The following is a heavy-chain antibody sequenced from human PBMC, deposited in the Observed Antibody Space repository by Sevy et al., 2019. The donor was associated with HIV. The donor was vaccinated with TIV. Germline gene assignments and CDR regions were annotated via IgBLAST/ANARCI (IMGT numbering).Heavy chain of an antibody. V-gene: IGHV3-48*03. CDR3: AKDLVVLVGDAFDI. CDR2: ISNSGTSM. CDR1: GFTFSSYE. J-gene: IGHJ3*02. D-gene: IGHD2-8*02. Sequence: GGSLRLSCVASGFTFSSYEMNWVRQAPGKGLEWVSYISNSGTSMYYSDSVKGRFTISRDNSKNTLYLQMNSLRADDTAVYYCAKDLVVLVGDAFDIWGQGTMVTVSS.